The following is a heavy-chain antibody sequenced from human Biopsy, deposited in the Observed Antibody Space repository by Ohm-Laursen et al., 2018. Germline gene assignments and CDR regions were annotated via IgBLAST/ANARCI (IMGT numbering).Heavy chain of an antibody. V-gene: IGHV4-4*07. D-gene: IGHD3-22*01. CDR1: GDSITTYY. CDR2: IYSSGST. J-gene: IGHJ3*02. Sequence: SETLSLTCTVSGDSITTYYWSWIRQPAGKGLEWIGRIYSSGSTNYNPSLKSRVTSSMDTSKRQFSLKLSFVTAADTAVYYCARWTPEYDSSRYYLDAFDIWGQGTKVTVSS. CDR3: ARWTPEYDSSRYYLDAFDI.